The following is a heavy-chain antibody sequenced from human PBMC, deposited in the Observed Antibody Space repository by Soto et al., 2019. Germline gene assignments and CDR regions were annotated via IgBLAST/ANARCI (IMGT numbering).Heavy chain of an antibody. V-gene: IGHV3-7*05. CDR3: ARVGYNDYENDY. Sequence: EVQLVESGGGLVQPGGSLRLSCAASGFSFSSYWMTWVRQAPGKGLEWVANINQDASNKKYMDSVKGRLTISRDNAKNSVYLQMNSLRVEDTAVYYCARVGYNDYENDYWGQGTLVTVSS. D-gene: IGHD5-12*01. CDR2: INQDASNK. CDR1: GFSFSSYW. J-gene: IGHJ4*02.